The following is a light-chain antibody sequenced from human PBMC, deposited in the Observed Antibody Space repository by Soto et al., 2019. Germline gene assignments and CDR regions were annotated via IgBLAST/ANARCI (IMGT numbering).Light chain of an antibody. V-gene: IGLV2-14*03. J-gene: IGLJ1*01. CDR2: DVT. Sequence: QSVLTQPASLSGSPGQSITISCTGTSSDVGGCNFVSWYQQLPGNAPKLLIHDVTLRPSGVSDRFSGSKSGTTASLTISGLQAEDEADYYCCSYASSTIYVFGTGTKVTVL. CDR3: CSYASSTIYV. CDR1: SSDVGGCNF.